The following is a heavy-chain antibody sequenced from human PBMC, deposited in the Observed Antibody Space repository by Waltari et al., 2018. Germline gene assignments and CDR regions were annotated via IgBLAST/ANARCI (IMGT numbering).Heavy chain of an antibody. J-gene: IGHJ4*02. CDR2: MNPNSGNT. Sequence: QVQLVQSGAEVKKPGASVKVSCKASGYTFTSYDINWVRQATGQGLEWMGWMNPNSGNTVYAQKFQGGGTMTMNTSISTAYMELSSLRSEDTAVYYCARGFITYYYDSSGYSQPGYWGQGTLVTVSS. V-gene: IGHV1-8*01. CDR3: ARGFITYYYDSSGYSQPGY. D-gene: IGHD3-22*01. CDR1: GYTFTSYD.